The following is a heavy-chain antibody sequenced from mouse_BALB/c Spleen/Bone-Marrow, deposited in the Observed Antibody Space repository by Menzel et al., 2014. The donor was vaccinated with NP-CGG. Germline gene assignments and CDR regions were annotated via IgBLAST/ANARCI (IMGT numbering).Heavy chain of an antibody. D-gene: IGHD2-1*01. J-gene: IGHJ1*01. CDR3: ARSHGNYCYYDM. CDR1: GISITTGNYR. Sequence: VQLQQSGPGLVKPSQTVSLTCTVTGISITTGNYRWSWIRQFPGNKLEWIGYIYSSGTITYNPSLTSRTTITRDTSXSEISPEMSTLTAQKTATHYSARSHGNYCYYDMWGAGTPLTVSS. CDR2: IYSSGTI. V-gene: IGHV3-5*02.